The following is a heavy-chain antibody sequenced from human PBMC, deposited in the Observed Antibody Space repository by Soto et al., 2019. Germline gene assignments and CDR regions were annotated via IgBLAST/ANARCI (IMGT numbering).Heavy chain of an antibody. CDR2: ITSVGYT. CDR3: AKLGTMQDY. Sequence: TGGSLRLSCATSGFSFSNYAMSWVRQAPGKGLEWVAAITSVGYTYYADSVKGRFTISRDNSKNTLYLQMNSLRAEDTAVYYCAKLGTMQDYWGQGTLVTVS. V-gene: IGHV3-23*01. J-gene: IGHJ4*02. CDR1: GFSFSNYA. D-gene: IGHD1-7*01.